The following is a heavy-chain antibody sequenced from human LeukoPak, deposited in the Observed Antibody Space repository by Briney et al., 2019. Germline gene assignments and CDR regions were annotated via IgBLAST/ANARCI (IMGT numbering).Heavy chain of an antibody. Sequence: GGPLRLSCAASGFAFSSFAMGWVRQSPGKGLEWLSTINGGGNTTFYADSVKGRFTISRDNSKNTLYLHMDSLRPDDTAIYYCTKELHVAVAVADYYYFYMDVWGRGTAVTVS. CDR1: GFAFSSFA. J-gene: IGHJ6*03. CDR2: INGGGNTT. CDR3: TKELHVAVAVADYYYFYMDV. V-gene: IGHV3-23*01. D-gene: IGHD6-19*01.